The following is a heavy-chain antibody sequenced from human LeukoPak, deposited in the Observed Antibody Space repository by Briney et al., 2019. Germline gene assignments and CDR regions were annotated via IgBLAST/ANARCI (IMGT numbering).Heavy chain of an antibody. D-gene: IGHD3-10*01. CDR3: ARDPSMVRGVIDAFDL. V-gene: IGHV1-69*13. CDR1: GGTFSNYA. Sequence: ASVKVSCKASGGTFSNYAISWVRQAPGQGLEWMGGIILIFGTANYAQKFQGRVTITADESTSTAYMELSSLRSEDTAMYYCARDPSMVRGVIDAFDLWGQGTMVTVSS. J-gene: IGHJ3*01. CDR2: IILIFGTA.